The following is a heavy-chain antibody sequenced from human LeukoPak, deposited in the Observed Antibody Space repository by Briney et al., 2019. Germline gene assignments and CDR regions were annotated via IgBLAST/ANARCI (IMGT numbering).Heavy chain of an antibody. D-gene: IGHD2-15*01. J-gene: IGHJ4*02. CDR2: ISRSSITI. CDR3: ARVFVGYCSGGSCPWDY. CDR1: GFTSSTYS. Sequence: GGSLRLSSAASGFTSSTYSMNWVRQAPGKGLEWVSSISRSSITIYYADSLKGRFTISRDNGKNSLYLQMNSLRDEDTAVYYCARVFVGYCSGGSCPWDYWGQGTPVAVSS. V-gene: IGHV3-48*02.